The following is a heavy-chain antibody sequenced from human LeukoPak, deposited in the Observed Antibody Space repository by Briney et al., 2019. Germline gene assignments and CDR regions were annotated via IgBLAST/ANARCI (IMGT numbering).Heavy chain of an antibody. V-gene: IGHV1-24*01. CDR1: GYTFRSYD. CDR2: FDPEDGET. CDR3: ATRYSGYDYVYYFDY. J-gene: IGHJ4*02. D-gene: IGHD5-12*01. Sequence: ASVKVSCKGSGYTFRSYDITWVRQAPGKGLEWMGGFDPEDGETIYAQKFQGRVTMTEDTSADTAYMELSSLRSEDTAVYYCATRYSGYDYVYYFDYWGQGTLVTVSS.